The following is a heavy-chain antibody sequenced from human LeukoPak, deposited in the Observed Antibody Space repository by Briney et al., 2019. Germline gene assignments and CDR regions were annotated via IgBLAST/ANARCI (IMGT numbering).Heavy chain of an antibody. D-gene: IGHD3-9*01. CDR2: IYPGDSDT. CDR1: GYSFTSYW. J-gene: IGHJ3*02. Sequence: GESLKISCKGSGYSFTSYWIGWVRQMPGKGLEWMGIIYPGDSDTRCSPSFQGQVTISADKSISTAYLQWSSLKASDTAMYYCARPSETGYYRGAFDIWGQGTMVTVSS. V-gene: IGHV5-51*01. CDR3: ARPSETGYYRGAFDI.